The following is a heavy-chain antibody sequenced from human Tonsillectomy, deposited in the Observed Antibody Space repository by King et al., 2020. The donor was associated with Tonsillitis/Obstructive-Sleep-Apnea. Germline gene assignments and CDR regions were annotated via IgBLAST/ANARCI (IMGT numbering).Heavy chain of an antibody. J-gene: IGHJ4*02. CDR2: TRNKAHSYTT. D-gene: IGHD1-14*01. V-gene: IGHV3-72*01. Sequence: VQLVESGGGLVQPGGSLRLSCAASGFTFSDHYMDWVRQAPGKGLEWVGRTRNKAHSYTTAYAASVKGRFTISRDDSENSLYLPMNSLKTEDTAVYYCARVRTSSPVYNLDYWGQGTLVTVSS. CDR1: GFTFSDHY. CDR3: ARVRTSSPVYNLDY.